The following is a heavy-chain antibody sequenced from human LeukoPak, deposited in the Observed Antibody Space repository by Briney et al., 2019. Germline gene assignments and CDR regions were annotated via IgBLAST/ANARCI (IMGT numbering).Heavy chain of an antibody. CDR1: GFTFSTYT. CDR2: ISSNGGST. CDR3: VNQISGWVY. D-gene: IGHD6-19*01. Sequence: GRSLRLSCSASGFTFSTYTMHWVRQAPGKGLEYVSAISSNGGSTYHADSVKGRFTISRDNSKNTLYLQMSSLRAEDTAVYYCVNQISGWVYWGQGTLVTVSS. V-gene: IGHV3-64D*06. J-gene: IGHJ4*02.